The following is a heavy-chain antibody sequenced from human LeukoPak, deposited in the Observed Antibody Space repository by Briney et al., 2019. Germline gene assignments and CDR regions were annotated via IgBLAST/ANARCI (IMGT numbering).Heavy chain of an antibody. Sequence: ASVKVSCKASGYTFTSYYIHWVRQAPGQGLEWMGILNPGGGSRNYAQKFQGRVTMTRDTSTSTVYMELSSLRSEDTAVYYCAREIGPIQLHLWGSAFDYWGQGTLVTVSS. CDR1: GYTFTSYY. CDR2: LNPGGGSR. V-gene: IGHV1-46*01. J-gene: IGHJ4*02. CDR3: AREIGPIQLHLWGSAFDY. D-gene: IGHD5-18*01.